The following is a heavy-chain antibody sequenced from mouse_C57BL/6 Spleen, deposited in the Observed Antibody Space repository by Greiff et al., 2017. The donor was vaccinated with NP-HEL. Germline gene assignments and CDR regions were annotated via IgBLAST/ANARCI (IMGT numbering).Heavy chain of an antibody. CDR1: GYTFTDYY. D-gene: IGHD1-1*01. CDR2: IYPGSGNT. CDR3: ARETYYYGSKGYFDV. V-gene: IGHV1-76*01. Sequence: QVHVKQSGAELVRPGASVKLSCKASGYTFTDYYINWVKQRPGQGLEWIARIYPGSGNTYYNEKFKGKATLTAEKSSSTAYMQLSSLTSEDSAVYFCARETYYYGSKGYFDVWGTGTTVTVSS. J-gene: IGHJ1*03.